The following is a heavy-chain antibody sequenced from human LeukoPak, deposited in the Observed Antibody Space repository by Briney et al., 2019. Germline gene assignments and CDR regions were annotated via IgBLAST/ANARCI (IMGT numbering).Heavy chain of an antibody. V-gene: IGHV4-39*07. Sequence: PSETLSLTYTVSGGSISSSSYYWGWIRQPPGKGLEWIGSIYYSGSTYYNPSLKSRVTISVDTSKNQFSLKPSSVTAADTAVYYCARSLAYAYCGGDCQGAFDIWGQGTMVTVSS. CDR2: IYYSGST. D-gene: IGHD2-21*02. CDR3: ARSLAYAYCGGDCQGAFDI. CDR1: GGSISSSSYY. J-gene: IGHJ3*02.